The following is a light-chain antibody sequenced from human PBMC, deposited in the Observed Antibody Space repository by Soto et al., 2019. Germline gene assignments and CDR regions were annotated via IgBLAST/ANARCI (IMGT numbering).Light chain of an antibody. V-gene: IGKV1-5*01. CDR3: QQYNSYPIT. J-gene: IGKJ5*01. Sequence: DIQMTQSPSTLSASVGDRVTITCRASQSISSWLAWYQQKPGKAPKLLIYDASNLESGVPSRVSGSGSGTEFTLTISSLQPDDVATYYCQQYNSYPITFGQGTRLEMK. CDR1: QSISSW. CDR2: DAS.